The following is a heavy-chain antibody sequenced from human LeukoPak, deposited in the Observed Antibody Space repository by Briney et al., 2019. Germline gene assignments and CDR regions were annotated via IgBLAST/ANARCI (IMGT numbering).Heavy chain of an antibody. V-gene: IGHV4-61*02. Sequence: SQTLSLTCTVSGGSISSGSYYWSWIRQPAGKGLEWIGRIYTSGSTNYNPSLKSRVTISVDTSKNQFSLKLSSVTAADTAVYYCARRRDGSSLDEVAFDIWGQGTMVTVSS. CDR2: IYTSGST. CDR1: GGSISSGSYY. J-gene: IGHJ3*02. D-gene: IGHD3-10*01. CDR3: ARRRDGSSLDEVAFDI.